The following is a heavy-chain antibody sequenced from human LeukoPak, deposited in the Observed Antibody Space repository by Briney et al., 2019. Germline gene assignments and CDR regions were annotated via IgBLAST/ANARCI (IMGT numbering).Heavy chain of an antibody. V-gene: IGHV1-46*01. CDR1: GYTFINYY. D-gene: IGHD6-19*01. J-gene: IGHJ4*02. CDR2: INPSGGST. CDR3: ARTSSGWTGSFDY. Sequence: ASVKVSCKASGYTFINYYMHWVRQAPGQGLEWMGIINPSGGSTSYAQKFQGRVTMTRDTSTSTVYMELSSLRSEDTAVYYCARTSSGWTGSFDYWGQGTLVTVSS.